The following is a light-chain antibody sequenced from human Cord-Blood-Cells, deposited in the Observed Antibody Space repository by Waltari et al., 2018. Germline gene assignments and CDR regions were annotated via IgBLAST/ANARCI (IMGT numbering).Light chain of an antibody. CDR2: EDN. CDR3: QSYDSSVV. J-gene: IGLJ2*01. V-gene: IGLV6-57*01. CDR1: RCRIASID. Sequence: FIPTQLHSVSSSPVTTVTIACTPRRCRIASIDLQWYQQRPGSSPTTVIYEDNQRPSGVPDRFSGSIDSSSNSASLTISGLKTEDEADYYCQSYDSSVVFGGGTKLTVL.